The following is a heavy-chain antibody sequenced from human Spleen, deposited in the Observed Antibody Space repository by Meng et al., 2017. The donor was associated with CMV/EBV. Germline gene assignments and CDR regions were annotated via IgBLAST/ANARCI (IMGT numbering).Heavy chain of an antibody. J-gene: IGHJ6*02. Sequence: CAASGFTFSSYAMTWVRQAPGKGLQWVAFIRYDGTKEYYVDSVKGRFTISRDNSKNTVYLQMNSLKGEDAAVYYCAKQYLTVTYGMDVWGQGTMVTVSS. D-gene: IGHD4-17*01. CDR3: AKQYLTVTYGMDV. CDR2: IRYDGTKE. CDR1: GFTFSSYA. V-gene: IGHV3-30*02.